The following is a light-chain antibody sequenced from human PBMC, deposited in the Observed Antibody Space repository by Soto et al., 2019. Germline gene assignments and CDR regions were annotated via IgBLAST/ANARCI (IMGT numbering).Light chain of an antibody. V-gene: IGKV3-20*01. CDR1: QSVSSNH. Sequence: DIVLTQSPGTLSLSPGERATLSCRASQSVSSNHLAWYQQEPGQAPRLLIYGGSSRATGIPDRFSGSGSETDFTLTITRLAPEDFAMYYCQQYSSSRTFGQGTKVDNK. CDR2: GGS. J-gene: IGKJ1*01. CDR3: QQYSSSRT.